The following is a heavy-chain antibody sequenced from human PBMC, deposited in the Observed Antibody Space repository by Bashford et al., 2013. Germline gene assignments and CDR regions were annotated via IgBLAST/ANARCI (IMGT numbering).Heavy chain of an antibody. CDR1: GYTFTGHY. V-gene: IGHV1-2*02. J-gene: IGHJ2*01. Sequence: ASVKVSCKASGYTFTGHYMHWVRQAPGQGLEWMGWINPNSGGTSYAQKFQGRVTMTRDTSISTAYMELSRLRSDDTAVYYCAKDYCAGDCASFFDLWGLAPWSPSPQ. CDR2: INPNSGGT. D-gene: IGHD2-21*02. CDR3: AKDYCAGDCASFFDL.